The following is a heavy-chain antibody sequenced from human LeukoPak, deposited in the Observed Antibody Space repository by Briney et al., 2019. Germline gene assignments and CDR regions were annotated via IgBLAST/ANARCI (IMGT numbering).Heavy chain of an antibody. CDR2: IYNTGNT. D-gene: IGHD4-17*01. CDR1: GDSVSSTSKH. V-gene: IGHV4-61*01. CDR3: ARVQFNGDYGSYYLDY. J-gene: IGHJ4*02. Sequence: SGTLSPTCTVSGDSVSSTSKHWNWIRQPPGKDLEWIGNIYNTGNTNYNPSLKSRVTISADTSRNQFSLKLSSVTAADTAVYYCARVQFNGDYGSYYLDYWGQGTLVTVSS.